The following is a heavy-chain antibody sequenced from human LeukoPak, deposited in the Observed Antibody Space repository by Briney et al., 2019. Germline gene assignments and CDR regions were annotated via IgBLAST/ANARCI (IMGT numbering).Heavy chain of an antibody. CDR2: INPSGGST. D-gene: IGHD3-3*01. Sequence: ASVKVSCKASGYTFTNYYMHWVRQAPGQGLEWMGIINPSGGSTTYAQNFQGRVTMTSDTYTSTVYMELSSLRSEDTAVYYCARDQMYDVWRVFYFDYWGQGRLVPVSS. V-gene: IGHV1-46*03. CDR1: GYTFTNYY. J-gene: IGHJ4*02. CDR3: ARDQMYDVWRVFYFDY.